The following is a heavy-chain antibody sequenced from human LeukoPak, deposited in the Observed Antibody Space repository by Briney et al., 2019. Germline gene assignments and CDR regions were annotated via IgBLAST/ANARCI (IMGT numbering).Heavy chain of an antibody. J-gene: IGHJ4*02. Sequence: GGSLRLSCAASGFTFSSYAMSWVRQAPGKGLEWVSAISGSGGSTYYADSVKGRFTISRDNSKNTLYLQMNSLRAEDTAVYYCAKEYCGGDCYLSYFDYWGQGTLVTVSS. V-gene: IGHV3-23*01. D-gene: IGHD2-21*02. CDR1: GFTFSSYA. CDR2: ISGSGGST. CDR3: AKEYCGGDCYLSYFDY.